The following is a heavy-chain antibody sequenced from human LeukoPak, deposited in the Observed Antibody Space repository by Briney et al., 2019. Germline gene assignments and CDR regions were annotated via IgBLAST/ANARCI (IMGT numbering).Heavy chain of an antibody. Sequence: SVKVSCKASGGTFSSYAISWVRQAPGQGLEWMGGIIPIFGTANYAQKFQGRVTITADKSTSTAYMELSSLRSEDTAVYYCARGGYSAGSWYLFHYFDYWGLGTLVTVSS. J-gene: IGHJ4*02. D-gene: IGHD6-13*01. CDR2: IIPIFGTA. CDR1: GGTFSSYA. CDR3: ARGGYSAGSWYLFHYFDY. V-gene: IGHV1-69*06.